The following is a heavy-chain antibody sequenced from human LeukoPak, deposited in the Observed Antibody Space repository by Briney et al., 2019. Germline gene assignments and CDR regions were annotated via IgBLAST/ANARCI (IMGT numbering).Heavy chain of an antibody. CDR2: MNPNSGNT. V-gene: IGHV1-8*01. CDR1: GYTFTSYD. J-gene: IGHJ4*02. CDR3: AVRGVTTSIFFDY. D-gene: IGHD4-11*01. Sequence: ASVKVSCKASGYTFTSYDINWVRRATGQGLEWMGWMNPNSGNTGYAQKFQGRVTMTRNTSISTAYMELSSLRSEDTAVYYCAVRGVTTSIFFDYWGQGTLVTVSS.